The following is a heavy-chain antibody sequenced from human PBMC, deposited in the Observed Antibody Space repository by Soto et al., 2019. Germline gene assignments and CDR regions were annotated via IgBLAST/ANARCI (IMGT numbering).Heavy chain of an antibody. J-gene: IGHJ4*02. CDR3: TSRRDWTAVDPFDY. D-gene: IGHD5-18*01. CDR1: GFTFTSYA. CDR2: IRNKDNNYAT. V-gene: IGHV3-73*01. Sequence: GGSLRLSCAASGFTFTSYAMSWVRQAPGKGLEWVSGIRNKDNNYATAYTASVKGRFTISRDDSKNTVYLQMNSLKIDDTAVYYCTSRRDWTAVDPFDYWGLGTLVTVSS.